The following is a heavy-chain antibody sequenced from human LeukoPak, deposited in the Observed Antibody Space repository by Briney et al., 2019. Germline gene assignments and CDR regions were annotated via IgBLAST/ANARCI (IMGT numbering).Heavy chain of an antibody. Sequence: EASVNVSCKASGYTFNSYGISWVRQAPGQGLEWMGWIGAYNGNTNYAQKLQGRVTMTTDTSTSTAYMELRSLRSDDTAVYYCARILTIFGVVIRFPDYWGQGTLVTVSS. CDR2: IGAYNGNT. D-gene: IGHD3-3*01. CDR1: GYTFNSYG. CDR3: ARILTIFGVVIRFPDY. V-gene: IGHV1-18*01. J-gene: IGHJ4*02.